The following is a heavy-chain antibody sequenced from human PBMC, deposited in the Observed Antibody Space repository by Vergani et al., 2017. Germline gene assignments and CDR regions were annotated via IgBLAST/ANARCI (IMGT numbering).Heavy chain of an antibody. V-gene: IGHV4-30-4*08. CDR3: ARGQWVFEA. CDR2: VSSSGTSS. Sequence: QEQLQESGPRLLKPSQTLSLTCAVSGFSITRADTWWTWIRRSPGKGLEWIGRVSSSGTSSSYNPSLGDRPAISLDTSKNQLSLRLSSVTAADTAVYYCARGQWVFEAWGQGIPVTVSS. CDR1: GFSITRADTW. J-gene: IGHJ4*02. D-gene: IGHD6-19*01.